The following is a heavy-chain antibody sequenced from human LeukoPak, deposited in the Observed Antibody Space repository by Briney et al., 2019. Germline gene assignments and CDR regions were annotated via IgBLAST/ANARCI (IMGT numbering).Heavy chain of an antibody. CDR1: GGSISRYY. J-gene: IGHJ6*03. CDR2: IYTSGST. V-gene: IGHV4-4*09. Sequence: SETLSLTCTVSGGSISRYYWSWIRQPPGKGLEWIGYIYTSGSTNYNPSLKSRVTISVDTSKNQFSLKLSSVTAADTAVYYCARSYSYSLNYYYYYMDVWGKGTTVTVSS. CDR3: ARSYSYSLNYYYYYMDV. D-gene: IGHD5-18*01.